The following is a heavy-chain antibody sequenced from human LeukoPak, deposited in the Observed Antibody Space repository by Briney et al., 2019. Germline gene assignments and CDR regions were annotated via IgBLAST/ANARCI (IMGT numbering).Heavy chain of an antibody. J-gene: IGHJ2*01. V-gene: IGHV4-59*01. CDR3: ARARYGGNSEGYFDL. CDR2: IYYSGSA. D-gene: IGHD4-23*01. Sequence: SETLSLTCTVSGGSISSYYWSWIRQPPGKGLEWIGYIYYSGSANYNPSLKSRVTISIHTSKNQFSLKLSSVTAADTAVYYCARARYGGNSEGYFDLWGRGTLVTVSS. CDR1: GGSISSYY.